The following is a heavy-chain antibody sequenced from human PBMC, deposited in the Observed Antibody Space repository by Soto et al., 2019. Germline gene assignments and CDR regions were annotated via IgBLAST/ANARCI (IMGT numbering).Heavy chain of an antibody. Sequence: PSETLSLTCTVSGDSISSDDYYWSWVRQHPGKGLEWIGYILYSGHTYYNPSLKSRITMSVDTSKNQFSLKVTSVTAADTAVYYCARDRGYITGTTFLYYGMDVWGQGTTVTVSS. J-gene: IGHJ6*02. CDR3: ARDRGYITGTTFLYYGMDV. CDR2: ILYSGHT. V-gene: IGHV4-31*03. CDR1: GDSISSDDYY. D-gene: IGHD1-7*01.